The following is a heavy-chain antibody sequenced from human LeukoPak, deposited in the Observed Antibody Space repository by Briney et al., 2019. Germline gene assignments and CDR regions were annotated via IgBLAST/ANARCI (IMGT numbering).Heavy chain of an antibody. CDR2: IYYSGTT. Sequence: WVRRAPGKGLEWIGSIYYSGTTYYNPSLKSRVTISVDTSKNQFSLKVSSVTAADTAVYYCVRQNLLVATSNPTFDYWGQGTLVTVSS. V-gene: IGHV4-39*01. D-gene: IGHD5-12*01. CDR3: VRQNLLVATSNPTFDY. J-gene: IGHJ4*02.